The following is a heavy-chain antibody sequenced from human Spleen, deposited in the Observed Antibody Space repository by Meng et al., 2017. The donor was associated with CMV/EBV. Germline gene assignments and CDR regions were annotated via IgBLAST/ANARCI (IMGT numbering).Heavy chain of an antibody. D-gene: IGHD3-3*01. CDR1: SGGYY. Sequence: SGGYYWSWSRQHPGKGLEWIGYIYYSGSTYYNPSLKSRVTISVDTSKNQFSLKLSSVTAADTAVYYCAREVARITIFGVVIGGWFDYWGQGTLVTVSS. CDR3: AREVARITIFGVVIGGWFDY. J-gene: IGHJ4*02. V-gene: IGHV4-31*02. CDR2: IYYSGST.